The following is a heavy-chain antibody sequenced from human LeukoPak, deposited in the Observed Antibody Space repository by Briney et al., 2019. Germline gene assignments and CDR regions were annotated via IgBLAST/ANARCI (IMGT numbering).Heavy chain of an antibody. CDR2: ISSNGGST. V-gene: IGHV3-64D*06. J-gene: IGHJ4*02. Sequence: PGGSLRLSCSASGFTFSSYAMHWVRQAPGKGLEYVSAISSNGGSTYYADSVKGRFTISRDNSKNTLYLQMSSLRAEDTAVYYCVKTSTEQLGRAFDYRGRGTLVTVSS. CDR1: GFTFSSYA. CDR3: VKTSTEQLGRAFDY. D-gene: IGHD6-6*01.